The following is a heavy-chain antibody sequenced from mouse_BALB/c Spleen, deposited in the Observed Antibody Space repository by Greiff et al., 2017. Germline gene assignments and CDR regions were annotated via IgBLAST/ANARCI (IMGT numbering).Heavy chain of an antibody. D-gene: IGHD1-1*01. CDR3: ARTTVPYWYFDV. CDR2: ISSGGST. V-gene: IGHV5-6-5*01. CDR1: GFTFSSYA. Sequence: EVKLMESGGGLVKPGGSLKLSCAASGFTFSSYAMSWVRQTPEKRLEWVASISSGGSTYYPDSVKGRFTISRDNARNILYLQMSSLRSEDTAMYYCARTTVPYWYFDVWGAGTTVTVSS. J-gene: IGHJ1*01.